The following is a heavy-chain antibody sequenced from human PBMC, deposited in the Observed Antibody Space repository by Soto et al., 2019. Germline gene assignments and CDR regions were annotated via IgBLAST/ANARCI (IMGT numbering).Heavy chain of an antibody. J-gene: IGHJ5*02. CDR1: GYTLTELS. Sequence: ASVKVSCKVSGYTLTELSMHWVRQAPGKGLEWMGGFDPEDGETIYAQKFQGRVTMTEDKSTSTAYMELSSLRSEDTAVYYCAGVRGYSYGYLDPWGRGTLVTVSS. CDR2: FDPEDGET. D-gene: IGHD5-18*01. CDR3: AGVRGYSYGYLDP. V-gene: IGHV1-24*01.